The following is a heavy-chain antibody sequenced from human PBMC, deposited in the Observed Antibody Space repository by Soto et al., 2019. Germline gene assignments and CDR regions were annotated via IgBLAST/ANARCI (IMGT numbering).Heavy chain of an antibody. J-gene: IGHJ6*02. CDR3: ARGSDSMVRGRMDG. CDR2: INAGNGNT. Sequence: QVQLVQSGAEVKKPGASVKVSCKASGYTFTSYAMHWVRQAPGQRLEWMGWINAGNGNTKYSQKFQGRVTITRDTSASTAYMELSRLRSEDTAVYYCARGSDSMVRGRMDGWGQGTTVTVSS. D-gene: IGHD3-10*01. V-gene: IGHV1-3*01. CDR1: GYTFTSYA.